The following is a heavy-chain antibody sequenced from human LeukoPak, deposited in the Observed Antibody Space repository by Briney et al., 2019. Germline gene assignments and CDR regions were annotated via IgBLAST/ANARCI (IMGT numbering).Heavy chain of an antibody. CDR2: IYYSGST. J-gene: IGHJ4*02. D-gene: IGHD2-2*01. CDR1: GGSISSSSYY. Sequence: SETLPLTCTVSGGSISSSSYYWGWIRQPPGKGLEWIGSIYYSGSTYYNPSLKSRVTISVDTSKNQFSLKLSSVTAADTAVYYCARQVSGWGYCSSTSCPTPPDYWGQGTLVTVSS. CDR3: ARQVSGWGYCSSTSCPTPPDY. V-gene: IGHV4-39*01.